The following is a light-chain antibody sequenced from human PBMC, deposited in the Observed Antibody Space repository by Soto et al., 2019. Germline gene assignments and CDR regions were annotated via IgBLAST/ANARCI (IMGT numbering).Light chain of an antibody. Sequence: ETLLTQSPATLSLSPGERATLSCRASQSVNNFLAWYQQNPGQAPRLLIYDESSRATGAPTRFSGSGSGTDFTLTISSREPEDCAVYYCQQRGNWPASVGPGTKVEIK. CDR2: DES. CDR3: QQRGNWPAS. J-gene: IGKJ3*01. V-gene: IGKV3-11*01. CDR1: QSVNNF.